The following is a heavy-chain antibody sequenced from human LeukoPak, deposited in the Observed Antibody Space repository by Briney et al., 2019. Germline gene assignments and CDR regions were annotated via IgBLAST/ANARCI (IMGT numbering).Heavy chain of an antibody. CDR1: GFTFSSYS. CDR2: ISSSSSYI. CDR3: ARRPGIAVAGAFDS. D-gene: IGHD6-19*01. J-gene: IGHJ4*02. Sequence: PGGSLRLSCAASGFTFSSYSMNWVRQAPGKGLEWVSSISSSSSYIYYADSVKGRVTISRDNAKNSLYLQMNSLRADTTAVYYSARRPGIAVAGAFDSWGQGTLVTVSS. V-gene: IGHV3-21*04.